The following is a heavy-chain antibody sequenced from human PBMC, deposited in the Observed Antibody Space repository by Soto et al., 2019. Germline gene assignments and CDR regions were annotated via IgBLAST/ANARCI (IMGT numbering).Heavy chain of an antibody. CDR2: IYHSGST. V-gene: IGHV4-4*02. Sequence: QVQLQESGPGLVKPSGTLSLTCAVSGGSISSSNWWSWVRQPPGKGLEWIGEIYHSGSTNYNPSLKSRVPTSVDKSKNQSSLKLSSVPAADTAVYYCARVAVAGTRVDYWGQGTLVTVSS. CDR3: ARVAVAGTRVDY. J-gene: IGHJ4*02. CDR1: GGSISSSNW. D-gene: IGHD6-19*01.